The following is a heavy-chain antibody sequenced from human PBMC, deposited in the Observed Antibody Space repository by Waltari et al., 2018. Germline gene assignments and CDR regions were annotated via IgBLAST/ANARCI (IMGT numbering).Heavy chain of an antibody. D-gene: IGHD4-17*01. CDR1: GGSFSGYY. V-gene: IGHV4-34*01. CDR3: AKLNYGGPGYYYYYGMDV. Sequence: QVQLQQWGAVLLKPSETLSLTCAVYGGSFSGYYWSWIRQPPGKGLEWIGEIKHSGRTNYTPSLTSRVTISVDTSKNQFSLKLSSVTAADTAVYYCAKLNYGGPGYYYYYGMDVWGQGTTVTVSS. J-gene: IGHJ6*02. CDR2: IKHSGRT.